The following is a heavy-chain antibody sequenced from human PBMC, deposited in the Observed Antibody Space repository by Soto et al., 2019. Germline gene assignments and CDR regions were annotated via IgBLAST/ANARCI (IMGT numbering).Heavy chain of an antibody. Sequence: QVQLVESGGGVAQPGRSLRVSCAASGFTFSGYAMHWVRQAPGKGLEWVAIIGYDGSLESYAESVKGRFTISRDNSNNTLVLLMNSLRPEDTAVYYCAREHYDSSGYYRIDSWGQGTLVTVSS. J-gene: IGHJ4*02. CDR1: GFTFSGYA. CDR3: AREHYDSSGYYRIDS. CDR2: IGYDGSLE. V-gene: IGHV3-30-3*01. D-gene: IGHD3-22*01.